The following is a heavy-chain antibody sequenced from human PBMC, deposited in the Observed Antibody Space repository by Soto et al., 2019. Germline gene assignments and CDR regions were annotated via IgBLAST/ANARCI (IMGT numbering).Heavy chain of an antibody. V-gene: IGHV3-23*01. CDR1: GFTFINYA. J-gene: IGHJ4*02. D-gene: IGHD6-6*01. Sequence: GGSLRLSCAASGFTFINYAMTLVRQAPGKGLEWVSGISASGGSTYYADSVKGRFTISRDNSKNTLYLQMNSLRAEDTALYYCAKDRGSLYSSSSPLDYWGQGTLVTVSS. CDR3: AKDRGSLYSSSSPLDY. CDR2: ISASGGST.